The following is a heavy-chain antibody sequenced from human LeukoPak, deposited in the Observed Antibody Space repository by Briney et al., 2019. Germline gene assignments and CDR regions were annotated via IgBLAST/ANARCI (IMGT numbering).Heavy chain of an antibody. D-gene: IGHD2-15*01. J-gene: IGHJ4*02. CDR2: IKGDGSKI. CDR1: GFSFSDYW. Sequence: PGGSLRLSCGASGFSFSDYWMSLVRQAPWTVPQWVANIKGDGSKIYYVDSVKGRFTISRDNDKNSLYLQMNNLRVEDTAVYHCARDGSCFDFWGQGALVTVSS. V-gene: IGHV3-7*01. CDR3: ARDGSCFDF.